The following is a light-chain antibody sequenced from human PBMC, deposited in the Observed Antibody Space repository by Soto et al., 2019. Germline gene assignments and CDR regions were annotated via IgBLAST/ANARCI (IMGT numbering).Light chain of an antibody. CDR2: GAS. CDR3: QQYGSSPPLT. Sequence: DIVWTQSPGTLSLSPGERATLSCRASQSVSSSYLAWYQQKPGQAPRLLIYGASSRATGIPDRFSGSGSGTDFTLTISRLEPEDFAVYYCQQYGSSPPLTFGEGTKVDIK. CDR1: QSVSSSY. J-gene: IGKJ4*01. V-gene: IGKV3-20*01.